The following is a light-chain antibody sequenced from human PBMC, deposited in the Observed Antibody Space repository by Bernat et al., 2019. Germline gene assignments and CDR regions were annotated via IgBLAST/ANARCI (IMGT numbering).Light chain of an antibody. J-gene: IGLJ2*01. Sequence: QSALTQPPSMSGSPGQSVTISCTGSSSDVGSYDRVSWYHQPPGTAPKLLIYEVTNRPSGVPDRFSGSKSGNTASLTIPGLQADDEGHYYCSLYSVSSALLFGGGTKLTVL. V-gene: IGLV2-18*01. CDR3: SLYSVSSALL. CDR2: EVT. CDR1: SSDVGSYDR.